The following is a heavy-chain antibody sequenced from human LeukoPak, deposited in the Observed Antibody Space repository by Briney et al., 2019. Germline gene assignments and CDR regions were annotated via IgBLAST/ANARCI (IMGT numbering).Heavy chain of an antibody. CDR2: IYYSGST. CDR3: ARRSSGATRYYFDY. D-gene: IGHD1-26*01. J-gene: IGHJ4*02. Sequence: KSSETLSLTCTVSGGSISSSSYYWGWIRQPPGKGLEWIGSIYYSGSTYYNPPLKSRVTMSADTSKNQFSLKLSSVTAADTAVYYCARRSSGATRYYFDYWGQGTLVTVSS. CDR1: GGSISSSSYY. V-gene: IGHV4-39*01.